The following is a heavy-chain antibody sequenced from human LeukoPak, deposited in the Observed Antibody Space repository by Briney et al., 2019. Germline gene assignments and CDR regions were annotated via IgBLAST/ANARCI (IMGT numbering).Heavy chain of an antibody. J-gene: IGHJ3*02. CDR1: GFTFSRYA. Sequence: SGGSLRLSCAASGFTFSRYAMSWVRQAPGKGLEWVSSISGSGGSTYYADSVKGRFTISRDISKITLYLQMNSLRVEDTAVYYCATWGEIAAAPNDAFDIWGQGTMVTVSS. D-gene: IGHD6-13*01. CDR3: ATWGEIAAAPNDAFDI. CDR2: ISGSGGST. V-gene: IGHV3-23*01.